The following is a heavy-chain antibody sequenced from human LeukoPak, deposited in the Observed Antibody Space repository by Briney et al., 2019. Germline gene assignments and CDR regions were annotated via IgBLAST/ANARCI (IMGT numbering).Heavy chain of an antibody. CDR3: AIRLHSSGWYFDY. CDR1: GFTFSSYA. J-gene: IGHJ4*02. D-gene: IGHD6-19*01. V-gene: IGHV3-23*01. Sequence: GGSLRLSCAASGFTFSSYALNWVRQAPGKGLEWVSGISGSGGSTYYADSVKGRFTISRDNSKNTLYLQMNSLRAEDTAVYYCAIRLHSSGWYFDYWGQGTLVTVSS. CDR2: ISGSGGST.